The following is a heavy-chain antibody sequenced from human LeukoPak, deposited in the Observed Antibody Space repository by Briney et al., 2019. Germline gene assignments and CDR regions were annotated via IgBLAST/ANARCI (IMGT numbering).Heavy chain of an antibody. Sequence: ASVKVSCKASGYTFTGYYMHWVRQAPGQGLEWMGWINPNSGGTNYAQKFQGRVTMTRDTSISTAYMELSRLRSDDTAVYYCWVYDFWSGHVRYFDYWGQGTLVTVSS. D-gene: IGHD3-3*01. V-gene: IGHV1-2*02. CDR2: INPNSGGT. CDR3: WVYDFWSGHVRYFDY. J-gene: IGHJ4*02. CDR1: GYTFTGYY.